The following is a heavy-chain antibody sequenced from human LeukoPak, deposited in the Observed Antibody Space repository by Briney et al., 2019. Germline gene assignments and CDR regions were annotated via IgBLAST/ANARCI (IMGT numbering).Heavy chain of an antibody. Sequence: PGGSLRLSCAASGFTFSSYSMNWVRQAPGKGLEWVSSISSSSSYIYYADSVKGRFTISRDNAKNSLYLQMNSLRAEDTAVYYCARDLRYSYGPTNEALDYWGQGTLVTVSS. D-gene: IGHD5-18*01. CDR3: ARDLRYSYGPTNEALDY. CDR1: GFTFSSYS. J-gene: IGHJ4*02. V-gene: IGHV3-21*01. CDR2: ISSSSSYI.